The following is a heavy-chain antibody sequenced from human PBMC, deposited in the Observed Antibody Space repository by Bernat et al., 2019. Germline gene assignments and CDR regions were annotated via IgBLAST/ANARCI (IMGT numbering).Heavy chain of an antibody. J-gene: IGHJ4*02. CDR3: ARNIVITNILDF. V-gene: IGHV1-3*01. CDR2: INAGNGNT. D-gene: IGHD5-12*01. CDR1: GYTFTSYA. Sequence: QVQLVQSGAEVKKPGASVKVSCKASGYTFTSYAMHWVRQAPGQRLEWMGWINAGNGNTQYSQKFQDRVTITRDTSASTAYMELSSLRSGDTAVYYCARNIVITNILDFWGPGTLVTVSS.